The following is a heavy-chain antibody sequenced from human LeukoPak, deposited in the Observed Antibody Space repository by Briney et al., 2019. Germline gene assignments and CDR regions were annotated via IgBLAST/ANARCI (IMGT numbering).Heavy chain of an antibody. CDR3: ARVSGDSSSSGP. D-gene: IGHD6-6*01. J-gene: IGHJ5*02. CDR2: IYYSGST. CDR1: GGSISNYY. Sequence: PSETLSLTCTVSGGSISNYYWNWLRQPPGKGLEWIGYIYYSGSTNYNPSLNSRVTISLETSKNQFSLNLSSVTAADTAVYYCARVSGDSSSSGPWGQGTLVTVSS. V-gene: IGHV4-59*01.